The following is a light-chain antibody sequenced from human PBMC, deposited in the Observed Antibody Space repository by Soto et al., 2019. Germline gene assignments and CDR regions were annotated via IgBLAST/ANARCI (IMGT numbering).Light chain of an antibody. CDR2: EVS. J-gene: IGKJ5*01. V-gene: IGKV2-29*03. CDR1: QSLLHITGETF. Sequence: DVVMTQTPLSLSVAPGQPASISCKSSQSLLHITGETFLFLYLQKPGQSPQLLIYEVSTRVSGVPDRFNGSGSGTDFTLRTSRVETDYVGNYYCMQSTHLPPTFVHGTRLVIE. CDR3: MQSTHLPPT.